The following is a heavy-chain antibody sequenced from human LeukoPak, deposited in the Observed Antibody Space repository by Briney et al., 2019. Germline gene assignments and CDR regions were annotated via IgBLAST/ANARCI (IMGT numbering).Heavy chain of an antibody. CDR3: ARVVIWSGSYSL. CDR2: IKQDGSEK. CDR1: GFTFSSLT. V-gene: IGHV3-7*01. D-gene: IGHD1-26*01. Sequence: PGGSLRLSCAASGFTFSSLTMNWVRQAPGKGLEWVANIKQDGSEKYYVDSVKGRFTISRDNAKNSLYLQMNSLRAEDTAVYYCARVVIWSGSYSLWGQGTLVTVSS. J-gene: IGHJ4*02.